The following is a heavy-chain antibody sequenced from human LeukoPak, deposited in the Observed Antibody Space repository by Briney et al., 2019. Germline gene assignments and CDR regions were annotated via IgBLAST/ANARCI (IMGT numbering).Heavy chain of an antibody. CDR3: ARLGQVRYYDSSPEFDY. J-gene: IGHJ4*02. CDR1: GGSISSYY. D-gene: IGHD3-22*01. Sequence: SETLSLTCTVSGGSISSYYWSWIRQPPGKGLEWIGYIYTSGSTNYNPSLKSRVTISVDTSKNQFSLKLSSVTAADTAVYYCARLGQVRYYDSSPEFDYWGQGTLVTVSS. V-gene: IGHV4-4*09. CDR2: IYTSGST.